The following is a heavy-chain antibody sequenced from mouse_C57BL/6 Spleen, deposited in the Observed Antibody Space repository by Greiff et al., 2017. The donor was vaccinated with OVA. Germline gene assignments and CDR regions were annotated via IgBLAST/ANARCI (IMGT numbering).Heavy chain of an antibody. J-gene: IGHJ2*01. CDR3: ARQGDPFDY. CDR1: GFTFSSYG. CDR2: ISSGGSYT. V-gene: IGHV5-6*01. Sequence: EVQVVESGGDLVKPGGSLKLSCAASGFTFSSYGMSWVRQTPDKRLEWVATISSGGSYTYYPDSVKGRFTISRDNAKNTLYLQMSSLKSEDTAMYYCARQGDPFDYWGQGTTLTVSS. D-gene: IGHD2-13*01.